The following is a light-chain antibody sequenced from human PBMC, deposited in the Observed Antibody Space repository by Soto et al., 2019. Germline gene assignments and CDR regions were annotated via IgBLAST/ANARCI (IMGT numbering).Light chain of an antibody. CDR1: QSISSY. V-gene: IGKV1-39*01. J-gene: IGKJ4*01. CDR2: AAS. CDR3: QQSYSTPPLT. Sequence: DIQMTQSPSSLSASVGDRVTITCRASQSISSYLNWYQQKTGEAPELLIYAASSLHSGVPSRFSGSGSGTDFTLTISSLQLEDFATYYCQQSYSTPPLTCGGGTKVEIK.